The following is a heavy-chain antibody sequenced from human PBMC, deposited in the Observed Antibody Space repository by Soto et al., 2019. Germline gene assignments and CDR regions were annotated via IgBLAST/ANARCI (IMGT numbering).Heavy chain of an antibody. CDR2: IYYSGST. D-gene: IGHD5-18*01. J-gene: IGHJ5*02. Sequence: QVQLQESGPGLVKPSQTLSLTRTVSGGSISSGGYYWSWIRQHPGKGLEWIGYIYYSGSTYYNPSLKSRVTISVDTSKNQFSLKLSSVTAADTAVYYCARDPGYSSWSGWFDPWGQGTLVTVSS. CDR1: GGSISSGGYY. V-gene: IGHV4-31*03. CDR3: ARDPGYSSWSGWFDP.